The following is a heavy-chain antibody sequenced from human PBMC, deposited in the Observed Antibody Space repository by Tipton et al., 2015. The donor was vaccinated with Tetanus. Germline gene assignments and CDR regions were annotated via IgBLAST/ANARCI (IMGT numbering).Heavy chain of an antibody. CDR1: GGSISNYY. CDR3: AREGVYYHDGSGFYAFDV. D-gene: IGHD3-22*01. Sequence: TLSLTCSVSGGSISNYYWNWIRQPAGKGLEWIGRIYVTGGTNHSPALQSRVTMSIDRAKNQLSLTLNSVTAADAAMYYCAREGVYYHDGSGFYAFDVWGRGTMVAVSS. V-gene: IGHV4-4*07. CDR2: IYVTGGT. J-gene: IGHJ3*01.